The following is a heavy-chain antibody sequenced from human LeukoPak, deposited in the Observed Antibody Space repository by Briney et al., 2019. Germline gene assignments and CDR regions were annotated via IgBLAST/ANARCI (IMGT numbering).Heavy chain of an antibody. J-gene: IGHJ4*02. Sequence: PSETLSLTCAVYGGSFSGYFWSWIRQPPGKGLEWIGEINDSGSTNYNSSLKSRVTISLDTSKNQFSLRLRSVTAADTAVYYCARGSLIPEYIVLAVYAISHFDYWGQATQVTVSS. V-gene: IGHV4-34*01. CDR2: INDSGST. CDR1: GGSFSGYF. CDR3: ARGSLIPEYIVLAVYAISHFDY. D-gene: IGHD2-8*02.